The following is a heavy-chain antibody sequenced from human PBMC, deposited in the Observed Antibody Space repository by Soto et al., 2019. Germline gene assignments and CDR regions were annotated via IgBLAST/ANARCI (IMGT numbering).Heavy chain of an antibody. Sequence: QITLTESGPTLVKPTQTLTLTCTFSGISLTNSGVGVSWIRQPPGKALEWLAVIYWDDAKHFGPSQKSRLTITKDTSKNQVVLTMTNMDSVDTATYFCAQMDFDLYGMDVWGQGTTVIVSS. D-gene: IGHD3-9*01. CDR2: IYWDDAK. V-gene: IGHV2-5*05. J-gene: IGHJ6*02. CDR1: GISLTNSGVG. CDR3: AQMDFDLYGMDV.